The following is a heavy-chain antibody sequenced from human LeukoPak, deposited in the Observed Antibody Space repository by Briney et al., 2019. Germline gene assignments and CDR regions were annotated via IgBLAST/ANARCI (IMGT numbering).Heavy chain of an antibody. Sequence: GGSLRLSCAASGFTFSSYEMNWVRQAPGKGLEWVSYISSSGSTIYYADSVKGRFTISRDNAKNSLYLQMNSLRAEDTAVYYCARAGYSSSWYDYWGQGTLVTVSS. V-gene: IGHV3-48*03. CDR3: ARAGYSSSWYDY. CDR1: GFTFSSYE. D-gene: IGHD6-13*01. J-gene: IGHJ4*02. CDR2: ISSSGSTI.